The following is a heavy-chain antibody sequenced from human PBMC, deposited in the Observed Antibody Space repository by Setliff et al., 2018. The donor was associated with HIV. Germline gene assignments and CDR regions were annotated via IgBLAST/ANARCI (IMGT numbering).Heavy chain of an antibody. CDR3: ARAPPGIQNDAFDV. CDR2: IYTNGYT. Sequence: SETLSLTCTVSGGSIRSGSYYWTWIRQPAGKGPEWIGHIYTNGYTNYNPSLKSRVTISVDTSRDQFSLQLTSVTAADTAVYYCARAPPGIQNDAFDVWSQGTMVTVSS. CDR1: GGSIRSGSYY. J-gene: IGHJ3*01. V-gene: IGHV4-61*09.